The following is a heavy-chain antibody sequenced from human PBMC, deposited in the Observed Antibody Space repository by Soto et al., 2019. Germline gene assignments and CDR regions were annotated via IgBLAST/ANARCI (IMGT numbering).Heavy chain of an antibody. Sequence: ASVKVSCNASGYKFSDFGITWVRPAPGQGLEWMGWLSGKNGNTNYAQKVQGRVTLTAETSTGTAYMEMRALTSDDTGIYYCARSDYFEGTGTFEMWGQGTPVTVSS. CDR2: LSGKNGNT. CDR1: GYKFSDFG. D-gene: IGHD4-17*01. CDR3: ARSDYFEGTGTFEM. J-gene: IGHJ4*02. V-gene: IGHV1-18*04.